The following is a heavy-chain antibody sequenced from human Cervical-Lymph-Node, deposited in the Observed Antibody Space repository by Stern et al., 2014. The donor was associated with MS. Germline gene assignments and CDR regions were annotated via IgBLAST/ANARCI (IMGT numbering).Heavy chain of an antibody. V-gene: IGHV5-51*01. CDR2: LFPGGSNI. Sequence: EDQLVESGPEVKRPGESLKISCQASGYTFNSYWIGWVRQMPGKGLEWIAILFPGGSNIRSSPSFQGQVTISADKSSSTAYLQWNNLKASDTAIYYCARQRYFDYWGQGTLVTVSS. CDR3: ARQRYFDY. J-gene: IGHJ4*02. CDR1: GYTFNSYW.